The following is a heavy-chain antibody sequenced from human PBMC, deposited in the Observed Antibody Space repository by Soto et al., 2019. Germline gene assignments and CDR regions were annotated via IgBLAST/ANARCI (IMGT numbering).Heavy chain of an antibody. Sequence: GESLKISCETSGYNFISFWIAWVRQMPGNGLEWMGLIYPGDSDTTYSPAFQGQVTISVDRSTKTAYLQRSSLKASDTAMYYCARQAYYGSGTYYSDSWGQGTLVTVSS. J-gene: IGHJ4*02. CDR3: ARQAYYGSGTYYSDS. CDR1: GYNFISFW. CDR2: IYPGDSDT. D-gene: IGHD3-10*01. V-gene: IGHV5-51*01.